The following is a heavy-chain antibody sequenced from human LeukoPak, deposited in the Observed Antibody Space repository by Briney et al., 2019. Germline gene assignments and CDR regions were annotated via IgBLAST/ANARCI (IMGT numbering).Heavy chain of an antibody. Sequence: PSETLSLTCTVSGDSISSGDYYWSWIRQPAGKGLEFIGYINRKGGTFYNPPLKSRISISIDTSKNQFSLKLTSVTAADTAVYFCARGHKSYGDYPYYLDSWGQGTLVTVSS. CDR2: INRKGGT. D-gene: IGHD4-17*01. J-gene: IGHJ4*02. V-gene: IGHV4-30-4*01. CDR1: GDSISSGDYY. CDR3: ARGHKSYGDYPYYLDS.